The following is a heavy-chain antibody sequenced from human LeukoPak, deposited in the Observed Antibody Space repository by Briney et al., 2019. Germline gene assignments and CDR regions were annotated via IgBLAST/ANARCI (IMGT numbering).Heavy chain of an antibody. V-gene: IGHV3-21*01. CDR2: ISSTSAYI. CDR3: AKSYSVTGTFPALDY. Sequence: GGSLRLSCAASGFTISNYGMNWVRQAPGKGLDWISSISSTSAYIYYADSVKGRFTISRDNAKNSLYLQMDSLRAEDTAVYYCAKSYSVTGTFPALDYWGQGTLVTVSS. J-gene: IGHJ4*02. D-gene: IGHD6-19*01. CDR1: GFTISNYG.